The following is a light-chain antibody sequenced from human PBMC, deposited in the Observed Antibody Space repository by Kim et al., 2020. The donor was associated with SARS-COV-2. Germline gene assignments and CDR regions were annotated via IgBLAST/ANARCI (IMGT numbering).Light chain of an antibody. Sequence: QSVLTQTPSVSAAPRQRVTISCSGSSSNIGNNAVNWYQQFPGKAPKLLIYYDDLRPSGVSDRFSASKSGTSASLAISGLQSDDEADYYCATWDDSLSCPVFGGGTRLTVL. V-gene: IGLV1-36*01. CDR2: YDD. CDR3: ATWDDSLSCPV. CDR1: SSNIGNNA. J-gene: IGLJ3*02.